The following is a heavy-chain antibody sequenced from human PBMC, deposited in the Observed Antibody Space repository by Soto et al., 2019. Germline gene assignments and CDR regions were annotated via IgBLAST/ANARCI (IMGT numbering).Heavy chain of an antibody. J-gene: IGHJ6*03. Sequence: GGLRLSCAASGFTLSGYAMDWVRQAPGKGLEYVSGISSNGVGTYYANSVQGRFTISRDNSKNTVYLQMGSLGPEDMAVYYCARRARPDFYYMDVWGKGTTVTVSS. CDR2: ISSNGVGT. CDR1: GFTLSGYA. D-gene: IGHD6-6*01. CDR3: ARRARPDFYYMDV. V-gene: IGHV3-64*01.